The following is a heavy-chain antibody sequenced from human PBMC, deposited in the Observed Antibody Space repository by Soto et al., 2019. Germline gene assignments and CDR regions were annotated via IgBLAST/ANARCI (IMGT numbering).Heavy chain of an antibody. V-gene: IGHV4-4*07. D-gene: IGHD2-21*01. CDR1: GASMNSHY. Sequence: QVQLRESGPGVVKPSETLSLNCVVSGASMNSHYWSWVRQPAGKGLEWIGRIYTSGSTNYNPSLESSVTMSIGASNNQFSLHLSSLTVADTAVYYCARSVVRRMFFSAWGQGILVTVTS. J-gene: IGHJ5*02. CDR2: IYTSGST. CDR3: ARSVVRRMFFSA.